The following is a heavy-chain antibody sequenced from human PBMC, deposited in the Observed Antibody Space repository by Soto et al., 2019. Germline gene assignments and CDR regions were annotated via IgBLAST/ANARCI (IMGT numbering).Heavy chain of an antibody. CDR1: GYSFTNYW. V-gene: IGHV5-51*01. Sequence: PGESLKISCKGSGYSFTNYWIGWVRQMPGKGLEWMGIIYPGDSDTRYSPSFQGQVTISADKSINTAYLQWSSLGASDTAMYYCARLRGREGFLSDYWGQGTLVTVSS. CDR3: ARLRGREGFLSDY. J-gene: IGHJ4*02. CDR2: IYPGDSDT.